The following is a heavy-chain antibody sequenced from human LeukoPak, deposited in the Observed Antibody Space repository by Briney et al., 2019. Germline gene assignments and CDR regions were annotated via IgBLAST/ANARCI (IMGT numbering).Heavy chain of an antibody. D-gene: IGHD2-15*01. CDR1: GGSSSGYY. Sequence: SETLSLTCAVYGGSSSGYYWSWIRQPPGKGLEWIGEISHGGGTNNNPSLKGRVAISLDISKNQFSLSLRSVTAADTAVYYCARRVPRTSKGFFAFDIWGQGTMVIVSS. J-gene: IGHJ3*02. V-gene: IGHV4-34*01. CDR3: ARRVPRTSKGFFAFDI. CDR2: ISHGGGT.